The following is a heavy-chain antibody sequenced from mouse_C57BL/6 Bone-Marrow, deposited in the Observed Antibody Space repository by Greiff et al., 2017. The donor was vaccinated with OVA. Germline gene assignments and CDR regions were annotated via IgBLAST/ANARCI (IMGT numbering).Heavy chain of an antibody. D-gene: IGHD1-1*01. CDR3: ALHYGSSSYYFDY. Sequence: EVHLVESGGDLVKPGGSLKLSCAASGFTFSSYGMSWVRQTPDKRLEWVATISSGGSYTYYPDSVKGRFTISRDNAKNTLYLQMSSLKSEDTAMYYCALHYGSSSYYFDYWGQGTTLTVSS. V-gene: IGHV5-6*01. CDR2: ISSGGSYT. J-gene: IGHJ2*01. CDR1: GFTFSSYG.